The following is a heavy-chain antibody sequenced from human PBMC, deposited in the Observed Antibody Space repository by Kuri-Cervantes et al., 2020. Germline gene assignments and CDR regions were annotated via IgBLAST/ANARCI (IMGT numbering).Heavy chain of an antibody. CDR3: ARGSANQHWNYYDSSGYRTDPFDY. D-gene: IGHD3-22*01. J-gene: IGHJ4*02. V-gene: IGHV4-59*12. CDR2: IYSDGNT. Sequence: SETLSLTCTVSSGSLSSYFWNWIRQSPAKGLEWIGYIYSDGNTIYNPSLKSRVTISVDKSKNQFSLKLSSVTAADTAVYYCARGSANQHWNYYDSSGYRTDPFDYWGQGTLVTVSS. CDR1: SGSLSSYF.